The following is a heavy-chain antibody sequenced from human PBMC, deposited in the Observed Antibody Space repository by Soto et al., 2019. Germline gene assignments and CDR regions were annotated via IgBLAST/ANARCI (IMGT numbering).Heavy chain of an antibody. V-gene: IGHV4-34*01. CDR3: ARDKITGLFDY. D-gene: IGHD2-8*02. CDR1: GGSFSGHY. CDR2: INHSGST. Sequence: QVQLQQWGAGLLKPSETLSLTCAVYGGSFSGHYWTWIRQPPGTGLEWIGEINHSGSTNYNPSLKXXVTISVDTSKNQFSLKLTSVTAADTAVYYCARDKITGLFDYWGQGTLVTVSS. J-gene: IGHJ4*02.